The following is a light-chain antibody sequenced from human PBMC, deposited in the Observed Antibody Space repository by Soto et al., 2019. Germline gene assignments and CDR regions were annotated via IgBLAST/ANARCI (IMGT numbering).Light chain of an antibody. CDR2: GAS. V-gene: IGKV3-15*01. CDR3: QQCNNWPRT. CDR1: QSISSD. Sequence: EIVMTQSPATLSVSPGKSATLSCRASQSISSDLAWYQQKPGQAPRLLIYGASTRATGIPARFSGSGSGTEFALTISSLQSEDFAVYYCQQCNNWPRTFGQGTKVDIK. J-gene: IGKJ1*01.